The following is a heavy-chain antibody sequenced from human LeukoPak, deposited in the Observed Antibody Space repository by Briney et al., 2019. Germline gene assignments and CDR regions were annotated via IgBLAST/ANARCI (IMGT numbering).Heavy chain of an antibody. V-gene: IGHV3-23*01. CDR1: GITLSNYG. J-gene: IGHJ4*02. CDR3: AKRGVVIRVNS. D-gene: IGHD3-10*01. Sequence: GGSLTLSCAVSGITLSNYGMSWVRQAPGKGLEWVAGISGSGGSTNYADPVKGRFTISRDNPKNTLFLQMNSLRAEDAAVYFCAKRGVVIRVNSWGQGALVTVSS. CDR2: ISGSGGST.